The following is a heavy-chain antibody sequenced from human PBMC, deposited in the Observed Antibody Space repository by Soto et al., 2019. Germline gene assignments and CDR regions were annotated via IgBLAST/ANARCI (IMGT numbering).Heavy chain of an antibody. CDR2: IIYSGNS. CDR1: GASISSYNY. D-gene: IGHD5-12*01. Sequence: QLQLQLSGPGLVKPSETLSLTCNVSGASISSYNYWGWFRQPPGQGLEWIGSIIYSGNSMYNPSPQSRLTLFVDTSKNQFSLKLSSVTAADTAVYYCVRHAQWIIRAYWGQGSLVTVSS. J-gene: IGHJ4*02. CDR3: VRHAQWIIRAY. V-gene: IGHV4-39*01.